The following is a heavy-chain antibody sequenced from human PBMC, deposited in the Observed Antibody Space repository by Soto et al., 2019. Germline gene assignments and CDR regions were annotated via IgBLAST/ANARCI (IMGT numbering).Heavy chain of an antibody. CDR1: GFTFNSYS. V-gene: IGHV3-21*02. D-gene: IGHD1-1*01. CDR3: ARYDAFKAFDL. J-gene: IGHJ3*01. Sequence: EVELVESGGGLVKPGGSLRLSCAASGFTFNSYSVNWVRQAPGKGLEWVASISSGSVYIDFADSVKGRFTISRDDVTNSVSLLMDSLRVEDTGIYYCARYDAFKAFDLWGQGTMVTVSS. CDR2: ISSGSVYI.